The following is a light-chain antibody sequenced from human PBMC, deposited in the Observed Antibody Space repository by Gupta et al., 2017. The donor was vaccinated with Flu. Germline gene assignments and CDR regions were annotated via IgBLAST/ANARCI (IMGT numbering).Light chain of an antibody. J-gene: IGKJ4*01. CDR2: AAS. CDR1: QSLSSNY. CDR3: QQYNNSPLT. Sequence: GTLFLSPGERATFSCRTSQSLSSNYLAWYQQKPGQAPRLLIYAASSRATGIPDKFSGSGSGTDFTLTISRLEPEDFAVYYCQQYNNSPLTFGGGTKVEI. V-gene: IGKV3-20*01.